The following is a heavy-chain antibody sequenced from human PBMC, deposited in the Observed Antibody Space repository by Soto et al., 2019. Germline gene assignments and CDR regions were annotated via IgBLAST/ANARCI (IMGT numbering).Heavy chain of an antibody. CDR3: AREFAGRMNWFDP. CDR1: GGSFSGYY. V-gene: IGHV4-34*01. Sequence: QVQLQQWGAGLLKPSETLSLTCAVYGGSFSGYYWSWIRQPPGKGLEWIGEINHSGSTNYNPSLKSRVTLSVDTSKIQSSVKLSSVTAADRAVYYCAREFAGRMNWFDPWGQGTLVTVSS. CDR2: INHSGST. J-gene: IGHJ5*02.